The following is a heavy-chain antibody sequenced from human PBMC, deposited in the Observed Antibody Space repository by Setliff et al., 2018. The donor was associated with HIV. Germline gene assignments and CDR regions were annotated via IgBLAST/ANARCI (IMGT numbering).Heavy chain of an antibody. D-gene: IGHD3-10*01. Sequence: PGGSLRLSCAASGFTFNTYSMNWVRQAPGKGLEWISYISGSSANIQYADSVRGRFTISRDNAKNSMYLQMNSLRPEDTAVYYCARGTQGSGKTPYDYWGQGTLVTVSS. CDR3: ARGTQGSGKTPYDY. CDR2: ISGSSANI. V-gene: IGHV3-48*01. CDR1: GFTFNTYS. J-gene: IGHJ4*02.